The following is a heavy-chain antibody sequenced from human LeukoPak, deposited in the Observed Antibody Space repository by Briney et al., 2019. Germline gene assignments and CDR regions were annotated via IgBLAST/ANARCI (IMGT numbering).Heavy chain of an antibody. V-gene: IGHV3-21*04. J-gene: IGHJ4*02. CDR2: ISSGSSYI. D-gene: IGHD3-22*01. CDR1: GFTFSGYS. CDR3: ARDQYYDSSGYYGY. Sequence: GGSLRLSCAVSGFTFSGYSMNWVRQAPGKGLEWVSSISSGSSYIYYADSVMGRFTISRDNAKNSLYLQMNSLRAEDTAVYYCARDQYYDSSGYYGYWGQGTLVTVSS.